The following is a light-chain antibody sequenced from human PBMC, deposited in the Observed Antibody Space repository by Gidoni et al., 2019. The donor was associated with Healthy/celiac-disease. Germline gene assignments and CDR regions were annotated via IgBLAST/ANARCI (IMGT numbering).Light chain of an antibody. Sequence: EIVLTQSPATLSLSPGERATISCRASQSVSSYLAWYQQKPGQAPRLLIYDASNRATGTPARLSGSGSGTDFTLTISSLEPEDFAVYYCQQRSNWPGLTFGGGTKVEIK. CDR1: QSVSSY. CDR3: QQRSNWPGLT. CDR2: DAS. J-gene: IGKJ4*01. V-gene: IGKV3-11*01.